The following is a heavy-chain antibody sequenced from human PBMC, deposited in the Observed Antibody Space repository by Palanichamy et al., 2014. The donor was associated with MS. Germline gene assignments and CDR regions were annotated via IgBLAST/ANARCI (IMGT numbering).Heavy chain of an antibody. CDR3: ARVVSGSYYACDS. Sequence: QVQLQESGPGLVKPSETLSLTCTVSGGSVSSYYWSWIRQPAEKGLEWIGRFYTSGSTNYNPSLKSRVTMSVDTSKNQFSLKLSSVTAADTAVYYCARVVSGSYYACDSWGQGTLVTVSS. V-gene: IGHV4-4*07. J-gene: IGHJ5*01. CDR2: FYTSGST. D-gene: IGHD1-26*01. CDR1: GGSVSSYY.